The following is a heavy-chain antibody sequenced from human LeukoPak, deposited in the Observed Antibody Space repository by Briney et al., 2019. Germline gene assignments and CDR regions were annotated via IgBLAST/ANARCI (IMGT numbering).Heavy chain of an antibody. J-gene: IGHJ5*02. V-gene: IGHV1-69*10. Sequence: SVKVSCKATGYTFTGYYTHWVRQAPGQGLEWMGWIIPILGIANYAQKFQGRVTITADNSTSTAYMELSSLRSEDTAVYYCASYDFWSAHRQVFDLWGQGTLVTVSS. CDR2: IIPILGIA. D-gene: IGHD3-3*01. CDR1: GYTFTGYY. CDR3: ASYDFWSAHRQVFDL.